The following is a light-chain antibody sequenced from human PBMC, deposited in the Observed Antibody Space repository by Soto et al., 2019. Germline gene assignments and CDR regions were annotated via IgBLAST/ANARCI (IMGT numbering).Light chain of an antibody. CDR3: QQSYRTPWT. J-gene: IGKJ1*01. CDR1: QSISSY. Sequence: DIQMTQSPSSLSASVGARVTITCRASQSISSYLNWYQQKPGKAPKLLIYAAASLQSGGPSRFSGSGYGTDFTLTISSLQPEDFATYYWQQSYRTPWTFGQGPKVEIK. V-gene: IGKV1-39*01. CDR2: AAA.